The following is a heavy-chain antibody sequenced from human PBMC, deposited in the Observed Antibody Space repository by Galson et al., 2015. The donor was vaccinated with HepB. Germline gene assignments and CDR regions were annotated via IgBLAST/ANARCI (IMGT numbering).Heavy chain of an antibody. CDR1: GDSVSSNSAA. J-gene: IGHJ5*02. CDR2: TYYRSKWYN. Sequence: CAISGDSVSSNSAAWNWIRQSPSRGLEWLGRTYYRSKWYNNYAVSVKSRITINPDTTKNQFSLQLISVTAADTAVYYCVRAPPATYRFDPWGQGTLVTVSS. D-gene: IGHD2-15*01. V-gene: IGHV6-1*01. CDR3: VRAPPATYRFDP.